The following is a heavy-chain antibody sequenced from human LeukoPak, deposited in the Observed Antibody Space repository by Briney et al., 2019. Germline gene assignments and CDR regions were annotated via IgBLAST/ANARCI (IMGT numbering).Heavy chain of an antibody. V-gene: IGHV3-72*01. J-gene: IGHJ4*02. CDR3: TRGGVLLLDY. D-gene: IGHD3-10*01. Sequence: PGGSLRLSCAASAFTFDDYTMHWVRQAPGKGLEWVGRTRDKANNYTTEYAASVKGRFTISRDDSKNSLYLQLNSLKIEDTAVYYCTRGGVLLLDYWGQGTLVTVSS. CDR1: AFTFDDYT. CDR2: TRDKANNYTT.